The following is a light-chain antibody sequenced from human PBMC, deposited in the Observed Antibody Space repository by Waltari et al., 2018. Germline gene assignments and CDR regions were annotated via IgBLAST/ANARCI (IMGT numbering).Light chain of an antibody. J-gene: IGLJ3*02. V-gene: IGLV2-14*03. CDR2: DVT. CDR3: SSHTSSRTRV. CDR1: SSDVGAYDY. Sequence: QSALTQPASVSGSPGQSITISCTGTSSDVGAYDYVSWYQQHPGKVPKLMIYDVTYRPSGSSNRLAGSTSGITAFLSISGLQAEDEADYYCSSHTSSRTRVFGGGTELTVL.